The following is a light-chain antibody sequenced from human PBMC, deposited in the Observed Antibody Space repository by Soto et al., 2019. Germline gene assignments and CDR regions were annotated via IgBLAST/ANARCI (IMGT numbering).Light chain of an antibody. CDR1: SSDVGSYNR. Sequence: QSALTQPPSVSGSPGQSVTISCTGTSSDVGSYNRVSWYQQPPGTAPKLMIYEVSNRPSGVPDRFSGSKSGNTASLTIPGLQAEDEADYYCSLYTSSSTFVFGTGTK. CDR3: SLYTSSSTFV. CDR2: EVS. J-gene: IGLJ1*01. V-gene: IGLV2-18*01.